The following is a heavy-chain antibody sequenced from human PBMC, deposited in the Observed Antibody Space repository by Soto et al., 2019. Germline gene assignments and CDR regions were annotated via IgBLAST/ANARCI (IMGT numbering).Heavy chain of an antibody. CDR2: IDPSDSYT. CDR1: GYSFAGYW. Sequence: PGESLKISCKGSGYSFAGYWITWVRQKPGKGLEWMGRIDPSDSYTNYSPSFQGHVTISADKSISTAYLQWSSLKASDTAMYYCARLAPREPRLITMVRGVNIYYYYGMDVWGQGTTVTVSS. D-gene: IGHD3-10*01. J-gene: IGHJ6*02. CDR3: ARLAPREPRLITMVRGVNIYYYYGMDV. V-gene: IGHV5-10-1*01.